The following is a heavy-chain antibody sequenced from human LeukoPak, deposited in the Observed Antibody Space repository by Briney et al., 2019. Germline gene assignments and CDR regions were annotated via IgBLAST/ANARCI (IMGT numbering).Heavy chain of an antibody. CDR3: ARDRGSSWTGYYYYMDV. V-gene: IGHV1-2*02. J-gene: IGHJ6*03. CDR1: GYTFTSYG. CDR2: INPNSGGT. Sequence: ASVKVSCKASGYTFTSYGISWVRQAPGQGLEWMGWINPNSGGTNYAQKFQGRVTMTRDTSISTAYMELSRLRSDDTAAYYCARDRGSSWTGYYYYMDVWGKGTTVTVSS. D-gene: IGHD6-13*01.